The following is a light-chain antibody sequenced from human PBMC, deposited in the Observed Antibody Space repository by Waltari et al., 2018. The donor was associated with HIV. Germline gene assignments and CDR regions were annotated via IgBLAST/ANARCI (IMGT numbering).Light chain of an antibody. Sequence: SVLTQPPSVSGAPGHTITISCTGSSSNIRASYDVHWYQHLPGTAPKLLIYGNTNRPSGVPDRFSGSKSGTSASLAITGLQAEDEADYYCQSYDSSLRGRVFGGGTKLTVL. CDR2: GNT. V-gene: IGLV1-40*01. CDR3: QSYDSSLRGRV. J-gene: IGLJ3*02. CDR1: SSNIRASYD.